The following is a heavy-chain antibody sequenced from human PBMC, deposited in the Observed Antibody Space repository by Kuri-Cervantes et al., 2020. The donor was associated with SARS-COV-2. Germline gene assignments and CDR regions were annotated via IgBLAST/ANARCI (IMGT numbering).Heavy chain of an antibody. CDR3: ATRSGWHSYYYYYMDV. V-gene: IGHV1-2*02. CDR2: INPNSGGT. J-gene: IGHJ6*03. D-gene: IGHD6-19*01. CDR1: GYTFTSYD. Sequence: ASVKVSCKASGYTFTSYDINWVRQATGQGLEWMGWINPNSGGTNYAQKFQGRVTMTRDTSISTAYMELSRLRSDDTAVYYCATRSGWHSYYYYYMDVWGKGTTVTVSS.